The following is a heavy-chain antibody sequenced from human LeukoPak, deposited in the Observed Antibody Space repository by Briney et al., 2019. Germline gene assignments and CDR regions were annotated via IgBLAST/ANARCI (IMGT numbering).Heavy chain of an antibody. V-gene: IGHV3-23*01. D-gene: IGHD3-22*01. CDR2: ISGSGGST. Sequence: GGSLRLSCAASGFTFSSYAMNWVRQAPGKGLEWVSAISGSGGSTYYADSVKGRFTISRDNSKNTLYLQMNSLRAEDTAVYYCANDYSNYYTYGMDDWGQGTTVIVSS. J-gene: IGHJ6*02. CDR1: GFTFSSYA. CDR3: ANDYSNYYTYGMDD.